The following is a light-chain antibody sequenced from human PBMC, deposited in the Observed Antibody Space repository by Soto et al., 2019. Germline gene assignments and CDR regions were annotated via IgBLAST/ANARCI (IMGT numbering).Light chain of an antibody. Sequence: SYELTQPPSVSVAPEKTTTITCGGNNIGDKRVHWYRQKPGQAPVLLISYDSDRPSGIPGRFSGSNSGNTATLTISRVEAGDEADYYCQVWDIMTDNDVFGCGTKVTVL. J-gene: IGLJ1*01. V-gene: IGLV3-21*04. CDR2: YDS. CDR3: QVWDIMTDNDV. CDR1: NIGDKR.